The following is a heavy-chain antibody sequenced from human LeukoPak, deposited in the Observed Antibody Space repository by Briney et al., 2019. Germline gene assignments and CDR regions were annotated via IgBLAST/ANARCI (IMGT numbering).Heavy chain of an antibody. Sequence: GGSLRLSCAASGFTFSSYGMHWVRQAPGKGLEWVAFIRYDGSNKYYADSVKGRFTISRDNSKNTLYLQMSSLRLEDMAIYYCARPHGYNYGAFDSWGQGTLVTVSS. J-gene: IGHJ4*02. CDR1: GFTFSSYG. V-gene: IGHV3-30*02. CDR2: IRYDGSNK. CDR3: ARPHGYNYGAFDS. D-gene: IGHD5-18*01.